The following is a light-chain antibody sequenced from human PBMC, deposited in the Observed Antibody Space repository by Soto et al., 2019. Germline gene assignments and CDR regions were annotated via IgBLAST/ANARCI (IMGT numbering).Light chain of an antibody. CDR1: QSVSYW. CDR3: QQYASYSWT. V-gene: IGKV1-5*03. CDR2: KAS. Sequence: DIPMTQSPSTLSASVGDRVTITCRASQSVSYWLAWYQQRPGKVPKLLIYKASNLDSGVPSRFSGSGSGTEFSLTISSLQPDDFATYYCQQYASYSWTFGQGTKVEIK. J-gene: IGKJ1*01.